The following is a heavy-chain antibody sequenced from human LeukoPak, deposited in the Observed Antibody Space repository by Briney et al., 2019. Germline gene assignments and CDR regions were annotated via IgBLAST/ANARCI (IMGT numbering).Heavy chain of an antibody. CDR2: ISGGGGST. D-gene: IGHD6-19*01. J-gene: IGHJ6*02. CDR3: AQSSGGKDYYYGMDV. Sequence: PGGSLRLSCAASVFTFSSYAMSGVPHAPGKGLECGSAISGGGGSTYYADSVKGRCTISRDNSKNTLYLQMNSLRAEDTAVYYCAQSSGGKDYYYGMDVWGQGTTVTVSS. V-gene: IGHV3-23*01. CDR1: VFTFSSYA.